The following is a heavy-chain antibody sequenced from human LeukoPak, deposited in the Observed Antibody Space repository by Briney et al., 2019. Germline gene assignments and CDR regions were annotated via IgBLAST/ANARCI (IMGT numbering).Heavy chain of an antibody. V-gene: IGHV3-23*01. D-gene: IGHD2-2*01. CDR2: ISPTSGTT. CDR3: AKGVVPAALFDAFDI. CDR1: GFTFSNFA. J-gene: IGHJ3*02. Sequence: GGSLRLSCTASGFTFSNFAMSWVRQALGKGLDWVSPISPTSGTTFYADSVKGRFTISRDNSKNTLYLQMNSLRAEDTAVYYCAKGVVPAALFDAFDIWGQGTMVTVSS.